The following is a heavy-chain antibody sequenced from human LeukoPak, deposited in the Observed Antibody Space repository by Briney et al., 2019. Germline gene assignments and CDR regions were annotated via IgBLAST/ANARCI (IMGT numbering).Heavy chain of an antibody. CDR1: GVTFSSYG. Sequence: GGSLRLSCAASGVTFSSYGMNWIRQAPGKGLEWVSYDSSSSSTIYYADSVKGRFTISRDNAKNSLYLQMNSLRAEDTAVYYCARQSYCSSTSCYAWWFDPWGQGTLVTVSS. CDR3: ARQSYCSSTSCYAWWFDP. J-gene: IGHJ5*02. CDR2: DSSSSSTI. V-gene: IGHV3-48*04. D-gene: IGHD2-2*01.